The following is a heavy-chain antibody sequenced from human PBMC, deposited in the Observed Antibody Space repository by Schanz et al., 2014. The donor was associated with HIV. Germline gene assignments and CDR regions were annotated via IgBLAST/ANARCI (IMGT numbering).Heavy chain of an antibody. Sequence: VQLLESGGGLVQPGGSLRISCAASGFTFSSHGMHWVRQAPGKGLEWVAVISYDGSNKYYADSVKGRFTISRDNSKNTLYLQMNSLRAEDTAIYYCAKTSITLGMDVWGQGTTVTVSS. V-gene: IGHV3-30*18. CDR1: GFTFSSHG. J-gene: IGHJ6*02. D-gene: IGHD1-20*01. CDR2: ISYDGSNK. CDR3: AKTSITLGMDV.